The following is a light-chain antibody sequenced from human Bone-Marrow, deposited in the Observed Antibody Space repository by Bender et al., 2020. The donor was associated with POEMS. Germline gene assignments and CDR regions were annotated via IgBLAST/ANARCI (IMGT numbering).Light chain of an antibody. V-gene: IGLV3-1*01. J-gene: IGLJ2*01. Sequence: SYELTQPPSVSVSPGQTATITCSGEKLGEEYACWYQQKPGQSPVVVIYQDTKRPSGIPERFSGSTSGNTASLTISGTKTVDDADYYWQSWGSNTAVFGGGTKLTVL. CDR3: QSWGSNTAV. CDR1: KLGEEY. CDR2: QDT.